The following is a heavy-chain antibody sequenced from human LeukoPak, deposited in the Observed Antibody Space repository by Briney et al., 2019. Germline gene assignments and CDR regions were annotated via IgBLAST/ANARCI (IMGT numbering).Heavy chain of an antibody. CDR2: IKPDGSAQ. D-gene: IGHD6-13*01. J-gene: IGHJ6*02. V-gene: IGHV3-7*01. CDR3: ARPSSSWYYYYYYGMDV. Sequence: GGSLRLSCAASGFTFSNSWMSWVRQAPGKGLEWVATIKPDGSAQYYVDSVKGRFTISRDNAKNSLYLQMNSLRAEDTAVYYCARPSSSWYYYYYYGMDVWGQGTTVTVSS. CDR1: GFTFSNSW.